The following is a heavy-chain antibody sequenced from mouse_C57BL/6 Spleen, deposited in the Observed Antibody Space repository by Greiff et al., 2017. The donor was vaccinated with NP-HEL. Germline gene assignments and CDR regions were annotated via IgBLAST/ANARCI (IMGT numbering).Heavy chain of an antibody. J-gene: IGHJ1*03. CDR1: GYAFTNYL. Sequence: QVQLQQSGAELVRPGTSVKVSCKASGYAFTNYLIEWVKQRPGQGLEWIGVINPGSGGTNYNEKFKGKATLTADKSSSTAYMQLSSLTSEDSAVYFCARSGDGYYGYFDVWGTGTTVTVSS. V-gene: IGHV1-54*01. D-gene: IGHD2-3*01. CDR3: ARSGDGYYGYFDV. CDR2: INPGSGGT.